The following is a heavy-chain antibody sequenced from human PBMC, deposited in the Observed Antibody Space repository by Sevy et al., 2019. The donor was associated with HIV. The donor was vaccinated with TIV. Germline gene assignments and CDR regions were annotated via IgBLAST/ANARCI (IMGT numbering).Heavy chain of an antibody. CDR1: GGSVSSGSYY. V-gene: IGHV4-61*01. D-gene: IGHD2-15*01. J-gene: IGHJ4*02. CDR3: ARDRTYCSGGSCYFDY. CDR2: IYYSGST. Sequence: SETLSLTCTVSGGSVSSGSYYWSWIRQPPGKGLEGIGYIYYSGSTNYNPSLKSRVTISVDTSKNQFSLKLSSVTAADTAVYYCARDRTYCSGGSCYFDYWGQGTLVTVSS.